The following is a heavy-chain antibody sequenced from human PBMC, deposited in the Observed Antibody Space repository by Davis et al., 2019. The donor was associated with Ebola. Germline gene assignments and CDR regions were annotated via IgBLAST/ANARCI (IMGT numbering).Heavy chain of an antibody. CDR2: ISAYNGNT. J-gene: IGHJ3*02. V-gene: IGHV1-18*01. CDR1: GYTFTSYG. D-gene: IGHD5-18*01. Sequence: ASVKVSCKASGYTFTSYGISWVRQAPGQGLEWMGWISAYNGNTNYAQKLQGRVTMTTDTSTGTAYMELRSLRSDDTAVYYCARDLSYGYSYGLGAFDIWGQGTMVTVSS. CDR3: ARDLSYGYSYGLGAFDI.